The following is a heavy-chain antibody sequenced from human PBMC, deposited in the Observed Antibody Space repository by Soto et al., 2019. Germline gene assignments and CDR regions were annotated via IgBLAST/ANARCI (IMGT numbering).Heavy chain of an antibody. V-gene: IGHV3-48*02. J-gene: IGHJ6*02. Sequence: EVQLVESGGGLVQPGGSLRLSCAASGFTFSTYSMNWVRQAPGKGLEWVSYISSRSYTIYYVDSVKGRFTISRDNAKNSLYLQMNSLRDEDTAVSYCARGWSSSDNGMDVWGQGTTVTVSS. D-gene: IGHD6-6*01. CDR1: GFTFSTYS. CDR2: ISSRSYTI. CDR3: ARGWSSSDNGMDV.